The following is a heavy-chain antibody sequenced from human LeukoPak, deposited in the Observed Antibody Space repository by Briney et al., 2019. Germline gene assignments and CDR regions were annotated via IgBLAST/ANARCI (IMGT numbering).Heavy chain of an antibody. CDR2: IKQDGSEK. D-gene: IGHD2-2*01. CDR1: GFTFSSYW. CDR3: AREPNYCSSTSCYGGFDY. Sequence: GGSLRLSCAASGFTFSSYWMSWVRQAPGKGLEWVANIKQDGSEKYYVDSVKGRFTIFRDNAKNSLYLQMNSLRAEDTAVYYCAREPNYCSSTSCYGGFDYWGQGTLVTVSS. J-gene: IGHJ4*02. V-gene: IGHV3-7*01.